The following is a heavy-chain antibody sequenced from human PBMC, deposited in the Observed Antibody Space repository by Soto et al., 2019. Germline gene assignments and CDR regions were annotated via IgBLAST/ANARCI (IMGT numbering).Heavy chain of an antibody. Sequence: QVQLVESGGGEVQPGRSLTISCAASGFTFSTYGMHWVRQTPGKGLEGVAVISYDGTNKFYSDSGKGGFTISRDNFENTQTLQMNSLRADDTAVYSCAKDLQSYGDYDYYCYGMDVWGLGTMVTVSS. D-gene: IGHD4-17*01. CDR3: AKDLQSYGDYDYYCYGMDV. CDR1: GFTFSTYG. CDR2: ISYDGTNK. V-gene: IGHV3-30*18. J-gene: IGHJ6*02.